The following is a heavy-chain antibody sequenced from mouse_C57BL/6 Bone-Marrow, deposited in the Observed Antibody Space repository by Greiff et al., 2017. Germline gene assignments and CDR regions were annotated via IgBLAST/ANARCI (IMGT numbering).Heavy chain of an antibody. V-gene: IGHV1-22*01. CDR3: ANDLLWLRRYYYAMDY. J-gene: IGHJ4*01. CDR1: GYTFTDYN. Sequence: EVKLQQSGPELVKPGASVKMSCKASGYTFTDYNMHWVKQSHGKSLEWIGYINPNNGGTSYNQKFKGKATLTVNKSSSTAYMELRSLTSEYSAVYYCANDLLWLRRYYYAMDYWGQGTSVTVSS. D-gene: IGHD2-2*01. CDR2: INPNNGGT.